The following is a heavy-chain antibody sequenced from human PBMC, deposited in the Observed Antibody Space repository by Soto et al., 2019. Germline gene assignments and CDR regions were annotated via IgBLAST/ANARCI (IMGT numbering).Heavy chain of an antibody. J-gene: IGHJ3*02. D-gene: IGHD6-25*01. CDR2: IYYTGNT. CDR3: ARDSGRLLSFSTI. CDR1: GDSVSTPTYY. V-gene: IGHV4-61*01. Sequence: SETLSLTCTVSGDSVSTPTYYWSWIRQPPGKGLEWIGYIYYTGNTNYNPSLKSRVTMSVDTSKHRFSLRLGSLTGADTAVYCCARDSGRLLSFSTIWGQRTMVTVSS.